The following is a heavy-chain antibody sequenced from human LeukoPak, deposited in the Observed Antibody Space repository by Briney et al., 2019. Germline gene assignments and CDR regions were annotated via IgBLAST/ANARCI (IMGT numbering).Heavy chain of an antibody. V-gene: IGHV1-69*05. D-gene: IGHD2-15*01. CDR1: GGTLSNYA. Sequence: SVKLSCKASGGTLSNYAIIWVRQAPGHGLEWMGNYIPIFGTAIYAQKFQGRVTITTDASTSTAFMELSSLRSEDTAVYYCARDPGYCNGGSCYSAYFDFWGQGTPVTVSS. J-gene: IGHJ4*02. CDR3: ARDPGYCNGGSCYSAYFDF. CDR2: YIPIFGTA.